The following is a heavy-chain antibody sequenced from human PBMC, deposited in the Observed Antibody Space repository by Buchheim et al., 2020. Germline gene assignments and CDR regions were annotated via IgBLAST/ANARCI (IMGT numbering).Heavy chain of an antibody. Sequence: QVQLVESGGGVVQPGRSLRLSCAASGFTFSSYGMHWVRQAPGKGLEWVAVISYDGSNKYYADSVKGRFTISRDNSKNTLYLQMNSLRAEDTAVYYCAKTLAVAGTSATPGVYWGQGTL. V-gene: IGHV3-30*18. J-gene: IGHJ4*02. CDR2: ISYDGSNK. CDR1: GFTFSSYG. CDR3: AKTLAVAGTSATPGVY. D-gene: IGHD6-19*01.